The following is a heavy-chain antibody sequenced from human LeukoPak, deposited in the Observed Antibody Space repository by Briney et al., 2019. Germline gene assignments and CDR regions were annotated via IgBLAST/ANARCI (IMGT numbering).Heavy chain of an antibody. J-gene: IGHJ6*03. D-gene: IGHD6-6*01. CDR2: INTYSANT. Sequence: ASVKVSCKASGYTFTGYYMHWVRQAPGRGLEWMGWINTYSANTNYAQEFQDRVIMTTDTSTSTAYMELRSLRSDDTAVYYCAREGGIARPPYLYYYIDVWGKGTTVTVSS. V-gene: IGHV1-18*04. CDR3: AREGGIARPPYLYYYIDV. CDR1: GYTFTGYY.